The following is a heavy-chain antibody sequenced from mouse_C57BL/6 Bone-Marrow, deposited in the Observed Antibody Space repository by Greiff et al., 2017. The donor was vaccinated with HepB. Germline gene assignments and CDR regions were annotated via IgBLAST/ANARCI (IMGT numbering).Heavy chain of an antibody. CDR3: ARRYYGSSLAWFAY. D-gene: IGHD1-1*01. CDR1: GYAFTNYL. J-gene: IGHJ3*01. Sequence: QVQLQQSGAELVRPGTSVKVSCKASGYAFTNYLIEWVKQRPGQGLEWIGVINPGSGGTNYNEKFKGKATLTADKSSSTAYMQLSSLTSEDSADYFCARRYYGSSLAWFAYWGQGTLVTVSA. V-gene: IGHV1-54*01. CDR2: INPGSGGT.